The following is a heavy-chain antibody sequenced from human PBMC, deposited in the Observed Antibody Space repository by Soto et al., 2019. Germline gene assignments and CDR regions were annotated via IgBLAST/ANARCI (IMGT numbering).Heavy chain of an antibody. V-gene: IGHV4-31*03. CDR1: GGSISSGGYY. Sequence: SETLSLTCTVSGGSISSGGYYWSWIRQHPGKGLEWIGYIYYSGSTYYNPSLKSRVTISVDTSKNQFSLKLSSVTAADTAVYYCAREKPQLVQGYHYYYGMDVWGQGTTVTVSS. J-gene: IGHJ6*02. CDR2: IYYSGST. D-gene: IGHD6-13*01. CDR3: AREKPQLVQGYHYYYGMDV.